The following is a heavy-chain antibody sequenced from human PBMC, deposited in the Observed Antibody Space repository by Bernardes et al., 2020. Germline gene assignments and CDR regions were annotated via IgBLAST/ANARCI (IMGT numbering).Heavy chain of an antibody. Sequence: SETLSLTCAVSGGSITDYYWSWIRQSPGEGLEWIGEVNESGSTAYNPSLKSRVTISVYTSKNLFSLKVTPVTAADTAVYYCARGGTPRLGSTGCYSWASGYWFHPGDQGTLVTGSS. D-gene: IGHD2-2*01. V-gene: IGHV4-34*01. CDR3: ARGGTPRLGSTGCYSWASGYWFHP. CDR1: GGSITDYY. J-gene: IGHJ5*02. CDR2: VNESGST.